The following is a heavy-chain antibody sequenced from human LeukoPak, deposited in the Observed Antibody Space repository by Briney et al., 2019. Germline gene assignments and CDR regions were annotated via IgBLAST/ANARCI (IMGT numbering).Heavy chain of an antibody. Sequence: GASVKVSCKASGYSFTTYGISWVRQAPGQGLEWMGWISVYNGHTNYAQKLQGRVTMTTDTSTSTAYMELRSLTSDGTAVYYCARNGSGSYGYWGQGTLVIVSS. D-gene: IGHD3-10*01. CDR3: ARNGSGSYGY. CDR2: ISVYNGHT. CDR1: GYSFTTYG. V-gene: IGHV1-18*01. J-gene: IGHJ4*02.